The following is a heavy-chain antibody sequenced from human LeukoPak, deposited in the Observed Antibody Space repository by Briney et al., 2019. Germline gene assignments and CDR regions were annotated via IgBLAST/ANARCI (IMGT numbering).Heavy chain of an antibody. J-gene: IGHJ4*02. CDR1: GFTFTSYS. Sequence: GGSLRLSCAASGFTFTSYSMNWVRQAPGKGLEWVSTISGGGGSTYYADSVKGRFTISRDNSKNTLYLQMNSLRAEDTAVYYCAKERIADTAMAGFDYWGQGALVTVSS. CDR3: AKERIADTAMAGFDY. D-gene: IGHD5-18*01. V-gene: IGHV3-23*01. CDR2: ISGGGGST.